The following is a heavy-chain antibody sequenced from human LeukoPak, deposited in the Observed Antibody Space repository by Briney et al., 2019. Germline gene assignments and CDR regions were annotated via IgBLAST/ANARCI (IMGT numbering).Heavy chain of an antibody. V-gene: IGHV3-11*01. Sequence: GGSLRLSCAASGFTFSDYYMSWIRQAPGKGLEWVSYISSSGSTIYYADSVKGRFSISRDNAKNSLYLQMNSLRAEDTAVYYCARRRGYQLRFAAAGWFDPWGQGTLVTVSP. CDR2: ISSSGSTI. CDR3: ARRRGYQLRFAAAGWFDP. J-gene: IGHJ5*02. D-gene: IGHD2-2*01. CDR1: GFTFSDYY.